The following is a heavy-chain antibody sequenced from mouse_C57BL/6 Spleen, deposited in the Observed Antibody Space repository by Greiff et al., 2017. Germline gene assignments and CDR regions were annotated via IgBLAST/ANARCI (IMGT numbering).Heavy chain of an antibody. CDR2: ISSGSSTI. CDR1: GFTFSDYG. CDR3: ARQDAMDY. Sequence: VQVVESGGGLVKPGGSLKLSCAASGFTFSDYGMHWVRQAPEKGLEWVAYISSGSSTIYYADTVKGRFTISRDNAKNTLFLQMTSLRSEDTAMYYCARQDAMDYWGQGTSVTVSS. J-gene: IGHJ4*01. V-gene: IGHV5-17*01.